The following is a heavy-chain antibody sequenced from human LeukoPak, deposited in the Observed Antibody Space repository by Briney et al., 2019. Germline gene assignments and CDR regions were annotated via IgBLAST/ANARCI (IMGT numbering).Heavy chain of an antibody. V-gene: IGHV3-21*01. D-gene: IGHD6-13*01. Sequence: GGSLRLSCAASGFTLSSYSMNWVRQAPGKGLEWGSFISTSSSYTHNADSVKGRVTISRDNAENSLYLHMNSLRAEDTAVYYWARAAIAAARIYYYMDVWGKGTTVTVSS. J-gene: IGHJ6*03. CDR3: ARAAIAAARIYYYMDV. CDR2: ISTSSSYT. CDR1: GFTLSSYS.